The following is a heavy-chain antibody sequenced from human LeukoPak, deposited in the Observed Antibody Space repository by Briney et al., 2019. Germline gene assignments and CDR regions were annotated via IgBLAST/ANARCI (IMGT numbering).Heavy chain of an antibody. CDR1: GGSISSSSYY. V-gene: IGHV4-61*02. CDR3: ARECFSSICPYNNMDV. D-gene: IGHD2-2*01. CDR2: IYSSGST. J-gene: IGHJ6*02. Sequence: SETLSLTCTVSGGSISSSSYYWTWIRQPAGKGLEWIGRIYSSGSTNYNPSLKSRLTMSVDTSRNQFSLKLNSVTAADTAVYYCARECFSSICPYNNMDVWGQGTTVTVSS.